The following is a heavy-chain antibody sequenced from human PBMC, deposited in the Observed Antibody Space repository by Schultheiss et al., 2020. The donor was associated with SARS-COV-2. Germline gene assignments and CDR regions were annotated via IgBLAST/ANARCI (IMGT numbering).Heavy chain of an antibody. J-gene: IGHJ3*02. D-gene: IGHD4-11*01. Sequence: SETLSLTCAVSGYSISSGYYWGWIRQPPGKGLEWIGSIYHSGSTYYNPSLKSRVTISVDTSKNQFSLKLSSVTAADTAVYYCARHPPNSNYPGDAFDIWGHGTMVTVSS. CDR2: IYHSGST. CDR1: GYSISSGYY. V-gene: IGHV4-38-2*01. CDR3: ARHPPNSNYPGDAFDI.